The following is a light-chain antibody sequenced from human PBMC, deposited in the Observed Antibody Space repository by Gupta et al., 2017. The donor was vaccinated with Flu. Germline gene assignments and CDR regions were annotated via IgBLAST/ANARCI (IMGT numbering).Light chain of an antibody. Sequence: EIVLAQSRLSLPVTPGEPAASSCRSSQSLLHSNGKNYLDWYVQKPGQSPQLLIYGRVNRASSVIDQFYGGGSGTECTLKISRVEAEDVGVYYCMHALEIRTFGQGTRLEMK. CDR1: QSLLHSNGKNY. V-gene: IGKV2-28*01. J-gene: IGKJ2*01. CDR2: GRV. CDR3: MHALEIRT.